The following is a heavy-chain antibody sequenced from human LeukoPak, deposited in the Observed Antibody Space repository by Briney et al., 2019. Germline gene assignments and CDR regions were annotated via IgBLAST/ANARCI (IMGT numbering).Heavy chain of an antibody. CDR3: ARGWENSGSLYFDY. J-gene: IGHJ4*02. V-gene: IGHV1-2*02. D-gene: IGHD1-26*01. Sequence: ASVKVSCKASGYTFTCYYMHWVRQAPGQGLEWMGWINPNSGGTNYAQKFQGRVTMTRDMSISTAYMKLSRLRSDDAAVYYCARGWENSGSLYFDYWGQGTLVTVSS. CDR2: INPNSGGT. CDR1: GYTFTCYY.